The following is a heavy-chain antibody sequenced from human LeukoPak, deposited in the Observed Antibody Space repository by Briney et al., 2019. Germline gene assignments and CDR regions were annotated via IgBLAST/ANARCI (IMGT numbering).Heavy chain of an antibody. D-gene: IGHD6-13*01. J-gene: IGHJ3*02. CDR1: GFIVSDYY. Sequence: PGGSLRLSCAASGFIVSDYYIDWVRQAPGKGLEWVGRSRNRANSYTTEYAASVKGRFTFSRGDSQNSQYLHMHSLKTEDTAVYYCVRDLAGPAFEIWGQGTMVTVSS. CDR3: VRDLAGPAFEI. CDR2: SRNRANSYTT. V-gene: IGHV3-72*01.